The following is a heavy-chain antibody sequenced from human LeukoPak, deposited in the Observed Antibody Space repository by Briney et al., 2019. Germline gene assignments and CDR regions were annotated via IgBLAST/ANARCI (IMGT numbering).Heavy chain of an antibody. V-gene: IGHV4-59*01. D-gene: IGHD3-16*01. CDR1: GDSISGYY. Sequence: PSETLSLTCTVSGDSISGYYYTWIRQPTEKGLEWIGYVHDTGSTNYNPSLKSRVTISLDTSMKQFSLNLRSVTAADAAVYFCVYGPNHYYFDHWGQGTLVTVSS. CDR2: VHDTGST. CDR3: VYGPNHYYFDH. J-gene: IGHJ4*02.